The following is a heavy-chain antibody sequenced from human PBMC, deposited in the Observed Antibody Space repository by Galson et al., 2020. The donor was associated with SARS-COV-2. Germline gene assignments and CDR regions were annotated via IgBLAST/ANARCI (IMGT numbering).Heavy chain of an antibody. CDR3: AGGLLWFGELLGAGTSQTMDV. CDR1: GFTFSSYS. CDR2: ISSSSSYI. V-gene: IGHV3-21*01. Sequence: GGSLRLSCAASGFTFSSYSMNWVRQAPGKGLEWVSSISSSSSYIYYADSVKGRFTISRDNAKNSLYLQMNSLRAEDTAVYYCAGGLLWFGELLGAGTSQTMDVWGQGTTVTVSS. J-gene: IGHJ6*02. D-gene: IGHD3-10*01.